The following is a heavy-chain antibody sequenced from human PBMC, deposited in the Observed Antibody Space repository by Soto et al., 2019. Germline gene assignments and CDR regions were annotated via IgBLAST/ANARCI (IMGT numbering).Heavy chain of an antibody. V-gene: IGHV3-23*01. CDR1: GFTFSSYA. CDR2: ISGSGGST. D-gene: IGHD3-22*01. J-gene: IGHJ6*02. CDR3: ANNQYYYDSSGYPYYYGMDV. Sequence: GGSLRLSCAASGFTFSSYAMSWVRQAPGKGLEWVSAISGSGGSTYYADSVKGRFTISRDNSKNTLYLQMSSLRAEDTAVYYCANNQYYYDSSGYPYYYGMDVWGQGTTVAVSS.